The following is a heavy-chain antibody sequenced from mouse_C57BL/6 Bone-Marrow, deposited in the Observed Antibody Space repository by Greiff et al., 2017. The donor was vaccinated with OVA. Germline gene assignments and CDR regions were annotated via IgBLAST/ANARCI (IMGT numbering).Heavy chain of an antibody. CDR1: GYTFTSYW. V-gene: IGHV1-52*01. CDR3: AREGFTTVVGFDY. J-gene: IGHJ2*01. D-gene: IGHD1-1*01. CDR2: IDPSDSET. Sequence: VQLQQPGAELVRPGSSVKLSCKASGYTFTSYWMHWVKQRPRQGLEWIGKIDPSDSETHYNQKFKDKATLTVDKYSSTAYMQLSSLTSEDSAVYYCAREGFTTVVGFDYWGQGTTLTVSS.